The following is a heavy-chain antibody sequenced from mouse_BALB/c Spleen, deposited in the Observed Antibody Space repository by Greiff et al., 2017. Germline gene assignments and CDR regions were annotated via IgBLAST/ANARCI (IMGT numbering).Heavy chain of an antibody. CDR2: INPSTGYT. Sequence: QVQLQQSGAELAKPGASVTMSCTASGYTFTSYWMHWVKQRPGQGLEWIGYINPSTGYTEYNQKFKDKATLTADKSSSTAYMQLSSLTSEDSAVYYCARSYDYAMDYWGQGTSVTVAS. V-gene: IGHV1-7*01. D-gene: IGHD2-4*01. CDR1: GYTFTSYW. J-gene: IGHJ4*01. CDR3: ARSYDYAMDY.